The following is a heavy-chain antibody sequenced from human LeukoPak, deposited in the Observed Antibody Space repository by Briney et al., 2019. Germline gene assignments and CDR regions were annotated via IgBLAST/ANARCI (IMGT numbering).Heavy chain of an antibody. V-gene: IGHV4-4*08. CDR3: AQTTGWPGFDY. D-gene: IGHD1-1*01. Sequence: SETLSLTCTTSGVSISRFYWSWVRQPPGKGLEWIGSIYSGVTTYFNPSLKSRVIISGDTSKNQFSLNLTSVTAADTAMYYCAQTTGWPGFDYWGQGILVPVSS. CDR1: GVSISRFY. CDR2: IYSGVTT. J-gene: IGHJ4*02.